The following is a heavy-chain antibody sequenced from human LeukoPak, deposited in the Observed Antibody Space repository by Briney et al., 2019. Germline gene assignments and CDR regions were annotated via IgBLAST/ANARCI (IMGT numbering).Heavy chain of an antibody. CDR1: GFTFSSYG. CDR3: AREKSSGHTKFDY. D-gene: IGHD6-19*01. CDR2: IKQDGSEK. V-gene: IGHV3-7*01. Sequence: PGGSLRLSCAASGFTFSSYGMHWVRQAPGKGLEWVGNIKQDGSEKYYVDSVKGRFTISRDNAENSLFLQLNSLRADDTAVYYCAREKSSGHTKFDYWGQGTLVTVSS. J-gene: IGHJ4*02.